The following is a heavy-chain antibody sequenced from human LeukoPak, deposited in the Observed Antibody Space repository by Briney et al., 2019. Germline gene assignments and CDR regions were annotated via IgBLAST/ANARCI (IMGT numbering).Heavy chain of an antibody. CDR1: GGSISSYY. V-gene: IGHV4-59*01. J-gene: IGHJ3*02. D-gene: IGHD6-13*01. CDR2: IYYSGST. Sequence: SETLSLTCTVSGGSISSYYWSWIRQPPGKGLEWIGYIYYSGSTNYNPSLKSRVTISMDTSKNQFSLKLSSVTAADTAVYYCARPYSSSAYAFDIWGQGTMVTVSS. CDR3: ARPYSSSAYAFDI.